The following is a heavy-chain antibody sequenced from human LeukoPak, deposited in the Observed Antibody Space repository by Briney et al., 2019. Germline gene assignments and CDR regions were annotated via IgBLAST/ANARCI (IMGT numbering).Heavy chain of an antibody. D-gene: IGHD3-10*02. J-gene: IGHJ4*02. V-gene: IGHV3-30*04. CDR2: ISYDGSNK. Sequence: GGSLRLSCAASGFTFSSYAMHWVRQAPGKGLEWVAVISYDGSNKYYADSVKGRFTISRDNAKNSLYLQMNSLRAEDTAVYYCAELGITMIGGVWGQGTLVTVSS. CDR1: GFTFSSYA. CDR3: AELGITMIGGV.